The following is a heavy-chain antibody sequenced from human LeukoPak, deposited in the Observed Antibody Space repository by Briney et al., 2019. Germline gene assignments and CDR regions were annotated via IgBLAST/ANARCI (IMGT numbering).Heavy chain of an antibody. CDR3: AKSRSLAAADVTFDY. V-gene: IGHV3-23*01. D-gene: IGHD6-13*01. CDR1: GFTFSSYA. J-gene: IGHJ4*02. Sequence: GGSLRLSCAASGFTFSSYAMAWVRQAPGKGLEWVSTISGSGDSTYYADSVKGRFTMSRDNSKNTLYLQLNSLRAGDTATYYCAKSRSLAAADVTFDYWGQGTLVTVSS. CDR2: ISGSGDST.